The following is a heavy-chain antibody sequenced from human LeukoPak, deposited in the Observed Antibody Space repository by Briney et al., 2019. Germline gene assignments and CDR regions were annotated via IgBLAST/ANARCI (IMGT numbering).Heavy chain of an antibody. Sequence: GGSLRLSCAASGFTFSSYSMNWVRQAPGKGLEWVSYISSSSSTIYYADSVKGRFTISRDNAKNSLYLQMNSLRDEDTAVYYCARRIIVGATTPYFDYWGRGTLVTVSS. D-gene: IGHD1-26*01. CDR1: GFTFSSYS. CDR3: ARRIIVGATTPYFDY. J-gene: IGHJ4*02. CDR2: ISSSSSTI. V-gene: IGHV3-48*02.